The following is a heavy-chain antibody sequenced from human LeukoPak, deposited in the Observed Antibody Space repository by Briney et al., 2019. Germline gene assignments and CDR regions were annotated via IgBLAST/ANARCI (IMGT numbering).Heavy chain of an antibody. D-gene: IGHD6-19*01. CDR2: ISSSSTYI. CDR3: ARARGVVAVAASF. CDR1: GFIFSTYS. J-gene: IGHJ3*01. V-gene: IGHV3-21*01. Sequence: GGSLRLSCAASGFIFSTYSTSWVRQAPGKGLEWVSSISSSSTYIYYADSVKGRFTISRDNAKNSLYLQMNSLRAEDTAVYYCARARGVVAVAASFWGQGTMVTVSS.